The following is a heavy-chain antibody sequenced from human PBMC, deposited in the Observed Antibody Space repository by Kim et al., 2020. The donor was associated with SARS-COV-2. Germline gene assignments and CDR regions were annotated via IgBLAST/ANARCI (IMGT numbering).Heavy chain of an antibody. CDR1: GFAFSDSP. D-gene: IGHD3-10*01. CDR2: ISSDGTQK. CDR3: ATDWGACSSGTYVFDF. J-gene: IGHJ4*02. V-gene: IGHV3-30*04. Sequence: GGSLRLSCATSGFAFSDSPLHWVRQSPGTGLEWVALISSDGTQKNYANSVRGRFTISRDISKRTLFLQMNSLRPEDTAVYYCATDWGACSSGTYVFDFWGRGTLVPVST.